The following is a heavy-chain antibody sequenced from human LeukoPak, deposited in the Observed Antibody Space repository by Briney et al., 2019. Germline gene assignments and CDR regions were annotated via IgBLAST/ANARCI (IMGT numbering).Heavy chain of an antibody. CDR3: ARDRPNYDYVWGSYRSSGLFDY. Sequence: QPWGSLRLSCAASGFTFSSYWMSWVRQAPGKGLEWVANIKQDGSEKYYVDSVKGRFTISRDNAKNSLYLQMNSLRAEDTAVYYCARDRPNYDYVWGSYRSSGLFDYWGQGTLVTVSS. CDR1: GFTFSSYW. V-gene: IGHV3-7*01. CDR2: IKQDGSEK. D-gene: IGHD3-16*02. J-gene: IGHJ4*02.